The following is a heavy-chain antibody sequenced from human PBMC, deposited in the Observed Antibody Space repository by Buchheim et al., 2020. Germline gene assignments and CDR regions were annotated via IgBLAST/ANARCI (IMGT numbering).Heavy chain of an antibody. CDR2: IKSDGSST. CDR1: GFTFRNYW. CDR3: ARVGFYGLGSYYNAPFDD. V-gene: IGHV3-74*03. J-gene: IGHJ4*02. Sequence: EVQLVESGGGLVQPGGSLRLSCAASGFTFRNYWMHWVRQAPGKGLVWVSRIKSDGSSTTYADSVKGRFTISRDNAENTLYLQMNSLRAEDTAVYYCARVGFYGLGSYYNAPFDDWGQGTL. D-gene: IGHD3-10*01.